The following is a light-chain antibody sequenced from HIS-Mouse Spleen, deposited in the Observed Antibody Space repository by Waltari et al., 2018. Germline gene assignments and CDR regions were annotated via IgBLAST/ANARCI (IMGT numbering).Light chain of an antibody. Sequence: SYELTQPPPVSVSPGQTARITCPGDALPKKYAYWYQHKSGQAPVLVIYEDSKRPSGIPERFSGSSSGTMATLTISGAQVEDEADYYCYSTDSSGNHRVFGGGTKLTVL. CDR3: YSTDSSGNHRV. CDR2: EDS. J-gene: IGLJ2*01. V-gene: IGLV3-10*01. CDR1: ALPKKY.